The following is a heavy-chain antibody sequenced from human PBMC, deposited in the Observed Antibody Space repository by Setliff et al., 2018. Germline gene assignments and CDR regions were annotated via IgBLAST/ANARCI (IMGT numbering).Heavy chain of an antibody. Sequence: SVKVSCKASGDIFSSNGITWVRQAPGQGLEWVGGSIPINDLATYAQKFQGRVTITADKSTSTVYMELISLRSEDTAVYYCARDPFAVRAATNWYDHWGQGTLVTVSS. CDR3: ARDPFAVRAATNWYDH. CDR2: SIPINDLA. V-gene: IGHV1-69*10. CDR1: GDIFSSNG. J-gene: IGHJ5*02. D-gene: IGHD6-13*01.